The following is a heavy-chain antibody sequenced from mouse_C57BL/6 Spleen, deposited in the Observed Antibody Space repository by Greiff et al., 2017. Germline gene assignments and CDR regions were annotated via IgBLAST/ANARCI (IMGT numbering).Heavy chain of an antibody. J-gene: IGHJ4*01. CDR2: IYPGSGST. V-gene: IGHV1-55*01. D-gene: IGHD3-2*02. Sequence: QVQLQQPGAELVKPGASVKMSCKASGYTFTSYWITWVKQRPGQGLEWIGDIYPGSGSTNYNEKFKGKATLTVDTSSSTAYMQLSSLTSEDSAVYYCARGQLRLHGAMDYWGQGTSVTVSS. CDR1: GYTFTSYW. CDR3: ARGQLRLHGAMDY.